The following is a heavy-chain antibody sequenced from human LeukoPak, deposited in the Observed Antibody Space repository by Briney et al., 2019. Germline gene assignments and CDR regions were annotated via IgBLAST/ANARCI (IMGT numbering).Heavy chain of an antibody. CDR2: ISSSSSHI. CDR1: GFTFSSFA. Sequence: GGSLRLSCAASGFTFSSFAMNWVRQAPGKGLEWISSISSSSSHIYYADSVKGRFTISRDNAKNSLYLQMNSLRAEDTAVYYCARGPQLGFDYWGQGTLVTVSS. D-gene: IGHD5-18*01. V-gene: IGHV3-21*01. J-gene: IGHJ4*02. CDR3: ARGPQLGFDY.